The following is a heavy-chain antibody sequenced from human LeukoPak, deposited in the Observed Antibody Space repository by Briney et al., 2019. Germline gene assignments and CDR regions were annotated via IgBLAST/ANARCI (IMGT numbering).Heavy chain of an antibody. Sequence: SETLSLTCTVSGGSISGSSYYWGWIRQPPGKGLEWIGSIYYSGSTYYNPSLKSRVTISVDTSKNQFSLKLNSVTATDTAVYYCARDTNTGDAFDIWGQGTMVTVSS. CDR2: IYYSGST. V-gene: IGHV4-39*02. CDR3: ARDTNTGDAFDI. J-gene: IGHJ3*02. D-gene: IGHD1-14*01. CDR1: GGSISGSSYY.